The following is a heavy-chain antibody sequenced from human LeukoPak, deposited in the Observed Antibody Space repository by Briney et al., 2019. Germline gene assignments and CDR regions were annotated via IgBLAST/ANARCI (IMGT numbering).Heavy chain of an antibody. CDR2: IYPGDSDT. V-gene: IGHV5-51*01. Sequence: GESLKISCKISGYRLTNNWIGWVRQVPGKGLEWMGLIYPGDSDTRYSPSFQGQVTFSVDASISTAYLQLSGLRASDTAMYYCARYFRSYYMDVWGKGTTVTVSS. CDR1: GYRLTNNW. J-gene: IGHJ6*03. CDR3: ARYFRSYYMDV. D-gene: IGHD3-9*01.